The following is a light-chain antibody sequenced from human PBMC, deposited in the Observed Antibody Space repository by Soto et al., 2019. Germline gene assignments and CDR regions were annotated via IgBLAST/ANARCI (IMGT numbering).Light chain of an antibody. CDR1: SGSVSTTYY. J-gene: IGLJ3*02. CDR3: VLYMGSGTSV. V-gene: IGLV8-61*01. CDR2: NTD. Sequence: QTVVTQEPSFSVSPGGTVTLTCGLSSGSVSTTYYPSWYQQTPGQAPRTLIYNTDIRSSGVPDRFSGSILGNKAALTITGAQADDESDYYCVLYMGSGTSVFGGGTKLTVL.